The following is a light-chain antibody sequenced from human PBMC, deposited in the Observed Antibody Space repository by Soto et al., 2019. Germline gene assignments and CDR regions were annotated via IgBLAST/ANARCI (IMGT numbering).Light chain of an antibody. CDR1: QSVSTY. CDR2: DAS. CDR3: QQRSNWLYT. V-gene: IGKV3-11*02. Sequence: EIVLTQSPGTLSLSPGERATLSCRASQSVSTYLVCYQQKPGQATRLLIYDASKRATGIPARFSGSGSGRDFILTISSLEPEDFAVYHCQQRSNWLYTFGQGTKLEIK. J-gene: IGKJ2*01.